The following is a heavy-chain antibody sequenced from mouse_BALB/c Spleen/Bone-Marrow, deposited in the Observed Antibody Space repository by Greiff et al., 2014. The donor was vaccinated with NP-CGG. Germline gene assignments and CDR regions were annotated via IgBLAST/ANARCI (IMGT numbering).Heavy chain of an antibody. CDR2: IHPYNDGT. V-gene: IGHV1-14*01. CDR3: ARRYGNYYFDY. J-gene: IGHJ2*01. D-gene: IGHD2-10*02. CDR1: GYTFTSYV. Sequence: QLQESGPELVKPGASVKMSCKASGYTFTSYVMHWVKQKPGQGLEWIGYIHPYNDGTKYNEKFKGKATLTSDKSSSTAYMELNSLTSEDSAVYYCARRYGNYYFDYWGQGTTLTVSS.